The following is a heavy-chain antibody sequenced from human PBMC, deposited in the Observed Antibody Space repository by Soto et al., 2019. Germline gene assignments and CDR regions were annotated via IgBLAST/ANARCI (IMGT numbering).Heavy chain of an antibody. V-gene: IGHV3-30*18. CDR3: VKDGSSGWPYYYGMDV. D-gene: IGHD6-19*01. CDR1: GFTFSSYG. Sequence: QVQLVESGGGVVQPGRSLRLSCAASGFTFSSYGMHWVRLAPGKGLEWVAVISYDGSNKYYADSVKGRFTISRDNSKNTLYLQMSSLRAEDTAVYYCVKDGSSGWPYYYGMDVWGQWTTVTVSS. J-gene: IGHJ6*02. CDR2: ISYDGSNK.